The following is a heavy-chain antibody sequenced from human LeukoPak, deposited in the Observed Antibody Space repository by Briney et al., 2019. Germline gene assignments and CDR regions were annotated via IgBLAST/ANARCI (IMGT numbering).Heavy chain of an antibody. Sequence: ASVKVSCKASGYTFTSYAIHWVRQAPGQRLEWMGWISAGNGNRKYSQKFQDRVTITRETSATTAYMELNSLTSEDTAVYYCARVSDDSGWNFDYWGQGTLVTASS. V-gene: IGHV1-3*01. CDR1: GYTFTSYA. CDR3: ARVSDDSGWNFDY. CDR2: ISAGNGNR. D-gene: IGHD6-19*01. J-gene: IGHJ4*02.